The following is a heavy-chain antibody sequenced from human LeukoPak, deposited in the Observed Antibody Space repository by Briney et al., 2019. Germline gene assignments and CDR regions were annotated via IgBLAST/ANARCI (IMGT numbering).Heavy chain of an antibody. CDR3: AKDNIMITFGGVIGLLDY. CDR2: IRYDGSNK. D-gene: IGHD3-16*02. V-gene: IGHV3-30*02. CDR1: GFTFSSYG. Sequence: PGGSLRLSCAASGFTFSSYGMHWVRQAPGKGLEWVAFIRYDGSNKYYADSVKGRFTISRDNSKNTLYLQMNSLRAEDTAVYYCAKDNIMITFGGVIGLLDYWGQGTLVTVSS. J-gene: IGHJ4*02.